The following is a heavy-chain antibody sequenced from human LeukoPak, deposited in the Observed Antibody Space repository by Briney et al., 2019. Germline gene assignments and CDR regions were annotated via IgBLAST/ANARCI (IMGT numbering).Heavy chain of an antibody. CDR2: ISYDGGNK. J-gene: IGHJ4*02. V-gene: IGHV3-30*18. CDR1: GFTFSTYA. Sequence: GGSLRLSCAASGFTFSTYAMHWLRQAPGKGLEWVAVISYDGGNKYYADSVKGRFTISRDNSKNTLYLQMNSQRAEDTAVFFCANLGTGAFDYWGQGTLVTVSS. CDR3: ANLGTGAFDY. D-gene: IGHD1-1*01.